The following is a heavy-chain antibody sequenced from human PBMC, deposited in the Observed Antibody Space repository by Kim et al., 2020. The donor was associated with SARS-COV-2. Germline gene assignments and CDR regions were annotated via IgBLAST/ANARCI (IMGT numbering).Heavy chain of an antibody. D-gene: IGHD3-22*01. Sequence: DSVKGRFTISRDNSKNTLYLQMNSLRAEDTAVYYCAKGTNYYDSRNAFDIWGQGTMVTVSS. CDR3: AKGTNYYDSRNAFDI. V-gene: IGHV3-23*01. J-gene: IGHJ3*02.